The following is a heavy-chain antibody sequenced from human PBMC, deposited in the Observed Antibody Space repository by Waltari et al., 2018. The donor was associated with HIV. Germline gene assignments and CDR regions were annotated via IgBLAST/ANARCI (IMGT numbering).Heavy chain of an antibody. V-gene: IGHV3-23*01. J-gene: IGHJ4*02. Sequence: EVQLLESGGGLVQPGGSLRLSCAASGFTFSSYAMSWVRQAPGKGLEWVSAISGSGGSTYYADSVKGRFTISRDDSKNTLYLQMNSLRAEDTAVYYCANKQYGSGMGYWGQGTLVTVSS. CDR3: ANKQYGSGMGY. D-gene: IGHD3-10*01. CDR2: ISGSGGST. CDR1: GFTFSSYA.